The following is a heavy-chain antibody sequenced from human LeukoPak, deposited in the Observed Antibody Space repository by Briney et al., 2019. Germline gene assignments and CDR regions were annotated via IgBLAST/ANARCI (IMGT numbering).Heavy chain of an antibody. V-gene: IGHV3-21*01. D-gene: IGHD6-13*01. CDR2: ISSSSSYI. Sequence: PGGSLRLSCAASGFTFSSYSMNWVRQAPGKGLEWVSSISSSSSYIYYADSVKGRFTISRDNAKNSLYLQMNSLRAEDTAVYYCAREGSYSSSWYYFDYWGQGTLVTVSS. CDR1: GFTFSSYS. J-gene: IGHJ4*02. CDR3: AREGSYSSSWYYFDY.